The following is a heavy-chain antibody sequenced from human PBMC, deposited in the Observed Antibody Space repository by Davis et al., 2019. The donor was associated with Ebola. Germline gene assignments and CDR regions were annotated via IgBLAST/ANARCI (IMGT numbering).Heavy chain of an antibody. V-gene: IGHV1-18*01. CDR1: GYTFTSYD. D-gene: IGHD1-26*01. J-gene: IGHJ4*02. Sequence: AASVKVSCKASGYTFTSYDISWVRQAPGQGLEWMGGMNPYSGNTNYAQKLQGRVTMTTDTSTSTAYMELSSLRSDDTAVYYCARRVGARSGFDSWGQGSLVTVSS. CDR2: MNPYSGNT. CDR3: ARRVGARSGFDS.